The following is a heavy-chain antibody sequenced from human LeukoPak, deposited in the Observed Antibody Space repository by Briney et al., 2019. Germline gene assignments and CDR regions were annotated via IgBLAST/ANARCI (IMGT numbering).Heavy chain of an antibody. J-gene: IGHJ4*02. V-gene: IGHV3-23*01. CDR1: GFTFSSHA. D-gene: IGHD6-19*01. CDR2: ISGSGGST. Sequence: GGSLRLSCAASGFTFSSHAMSWVRQAPGKGLEWVSAISGSGGSTYYADSVKGRFTISRDNSNNTLYLQMNSLRAEDTAVYYCAKLTAVAGIDYWGQGTLVTVSS. CDR3: AKLTAVAGIDY.